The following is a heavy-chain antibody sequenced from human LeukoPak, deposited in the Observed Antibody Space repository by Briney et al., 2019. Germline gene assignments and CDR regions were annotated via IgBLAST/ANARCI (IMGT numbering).Heavy chain of an antibody. CDR2: IYYSGST. J-gene: IGHJ4*02. D-gene: IGHD2-21*02. CDR3: ARGGSRLATAGDLDY. CDR1: RGSISNSGYY. Sequence: SETLSLTCTVSRGSISNSGYYWGWIRQPPGKGLEWIGSIYYSGSTYYSPSLKNRVTISVDTSKNQFSLKLTSVTAADTAVYYCARGGSRLATAGDLDYWGQGALVTVSS. V-gene: IGHV4-39*01.